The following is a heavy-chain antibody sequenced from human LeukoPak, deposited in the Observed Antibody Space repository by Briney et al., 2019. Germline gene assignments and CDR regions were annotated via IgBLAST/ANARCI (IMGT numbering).Heavy chain of an antibody. V-gene: IGHV3-23*01. CDR3: AKVRRYYYDSSGYSDAFGI. CDR2: ISGSGGST. D-gene: IGHD3-22*01. CDR1: GFTFSSYA. J-gene: IGHJ3*02. Sequence: GGSLRLSCAASGFTFSSYAMSWVRQAPGKGLEWVSAISGSGGSTYYADSVKGRFTISRDNSKNTLYLQMNSLRAEDTAVYYCAKVRRYYYDSSGYSDAFGIWGQGTMVTVSS.